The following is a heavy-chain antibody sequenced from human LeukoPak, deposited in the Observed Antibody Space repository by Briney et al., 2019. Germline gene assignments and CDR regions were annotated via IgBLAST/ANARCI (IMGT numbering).Heavy chain of an antibody. CDR1: GYTFTGHY. V-gene: IGHV1-2*02. CDR3: ARASGSYWWFDS. Sequence: AASVKVSCKASGYTFTGHYMHWVRQAPGQGLEWMGWINPNSGGTNSAQKFQGSVTMTRDTSISTVYMELSRLRSDDTAVYYCARASGSYWWFDSWGQGTLVTVSS. J-gene: IGHJ5*01. CDR2: INPNSGGT. D-gene: IGHD1-26*01.